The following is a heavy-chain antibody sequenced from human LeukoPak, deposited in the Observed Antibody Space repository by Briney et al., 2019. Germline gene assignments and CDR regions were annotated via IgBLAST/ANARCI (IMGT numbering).Heavy chain of an antibody. CDR1: GYTFTIYG. D-gene: IGHD3-10*01. CDR2: ISAYNGNT. CDR3: ARTRCITMVRGVIRNWFDP. V-gene: IGHV1-18*01. Sequence: ASVKVSCKAAGYTFTIYGISWVRQAPGQGLEWMGWISAYNGNTNYAQKLQGRVTMTTDTSTSTAYMELRSLRSDDTAVYYCARTRCITMVRGVIRNWFDPWGQGTLVTVSS. J-gene: IGHJ5*02.